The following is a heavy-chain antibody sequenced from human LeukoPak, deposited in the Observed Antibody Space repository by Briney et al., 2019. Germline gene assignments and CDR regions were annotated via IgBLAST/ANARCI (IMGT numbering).Heavy chain of an antibody. CDR1: GFTFSSYA. J-gene: IGHJ4*02. CDR2: ISGSGGST. V-gene: IGHV3-23*01. Sequence: PGGSLRLSCAASGFTFSSYAMSWVRQAPGKGLEWVSAISGSGGSTYYADSVKGRFTISRDNAKNSLYLQMNSLRAEDTAVYYCARVYPVRTYYYDSSGYIDYWGQGTLVTVSS. D-gene: IGHD3-22*01. CDR3: ARVYPVRTYYYDSSGYIDY.